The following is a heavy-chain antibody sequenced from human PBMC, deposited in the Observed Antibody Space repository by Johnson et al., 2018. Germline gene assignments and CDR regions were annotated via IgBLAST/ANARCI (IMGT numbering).Heavy chain of an antibody. V-gene: IGHV3-23*04. Sequence: VQLVQSGGGLVQPGGSLRLSCAASGFTFNSYAMIWVRQAPGKGLEWVSAISGGGGGTYYANSVKGRFTISRDNSKNTLYLKMNSLRAEDTAVYYCAKDLRQMVRGKYYYDGMDVWGQGTTVTVSS. CDR1: GFTFNSYA. J-gene: IGHJ6*02. D-gene: IGHD3-10*01. CDR2: ISGGGGGT. CDR3: AKDLRQMVRGKYYYDGMDV.